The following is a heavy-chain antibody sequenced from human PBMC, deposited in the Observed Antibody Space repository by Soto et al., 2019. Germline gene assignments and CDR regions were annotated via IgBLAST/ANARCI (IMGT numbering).Heavy chain of an antibody. D-gene: IGHD3-9*01. J-gene: IGHJ4*02. CDR2: IYYRGNT. V-gene: IGHV4-59*08. CDR3: ARHPGYYDVLTGYSTYYCDS. CDR1: GCSISPYY. Sequence: SETLSLTCTVSGCSISPYYWSWIRQPPQNGLEWIGYIYYRGNTDYNPSFKSRVNRSLDTSKNQFSLRLSSVTAADTAVYYCARHPGYYDVLTGYSTYYCDSWGQGALVTVS.